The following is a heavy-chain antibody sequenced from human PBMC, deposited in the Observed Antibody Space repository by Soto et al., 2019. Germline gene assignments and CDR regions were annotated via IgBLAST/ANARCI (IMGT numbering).Heavy chain of an antibody. J-gene: IGHJ4*02. Sequence: GGSLRLSCAASGLTLSSYAMSWVRQAPGKGLEWVSAISGSGGSTYYADSVKGRFTISRDNSKNTLYLQMNSLRAEDTAVYYCAKEGIVVATIREDYWGQGTLVTVSS. V-gene: IGHV3-23*01. CDR2: ISGSGGST. D-gene: IGHD5-12*01. CDR1: GLTLSSYA. CDR3: AKEGIVVATIREDY.